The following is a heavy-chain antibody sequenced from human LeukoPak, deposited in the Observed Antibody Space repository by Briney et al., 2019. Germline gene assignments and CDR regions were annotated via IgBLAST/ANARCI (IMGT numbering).Heavy chain of an antibody. Sequence: SETLSLTCTVSGGSISGYYWTWIRQSPGKGLEWIGYIYPTGRTNFNPSLKSRVTISVDASKNQFSLKLSSVTAADTAVYYCASSGVAPTPSFDYWGQGTLVTVSS. J-gene: IGHJ4*02. D-gene: IGHD2-15*01. CDR1: GGSISGYY. CDR2: IYPTGRT. CDR3: ASSGVAPTPSFDY. V-gene: IGHV4-4*08.